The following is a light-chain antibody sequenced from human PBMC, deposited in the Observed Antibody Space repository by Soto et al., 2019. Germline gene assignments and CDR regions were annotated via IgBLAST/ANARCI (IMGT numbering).Light chain of an antibody. CDR2: GAS. Sequence: EIVLTQSPGTLSLSPGERATLSCRASQSVSSSYLAWYQQKPGQAPRLLIYGASSRATGIPDRFSGSGSGREFTLTISRLEPEDCAVYYCRQYGSSPMYTFGQGTKLEIK. CDR1: QSVSSSY. CDR3: RQYGSSPMYT. V-gene: IGKV3-20*01. J-gene: IGKJ2*01.